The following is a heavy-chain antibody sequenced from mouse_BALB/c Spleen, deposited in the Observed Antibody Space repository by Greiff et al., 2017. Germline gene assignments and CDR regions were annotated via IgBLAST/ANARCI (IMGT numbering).Heavy chain of an antibody. J-gene: IGHJ3*01. CDR2: INPSTGYT. V-gene: IGHV1-7*01. Sequence: QVQLQQSGAELAKPGASVKMSCKASGYTFTSYWMHWVKQRPGQGLEWIGYINPSTGYTEYNQKFKDKATLTADKSSSTAYMQLSSLTSEDSAVYYCAYYYGSSYGAWFAYWGQGTLVTVSA. D-gene: IGHD1-1*01. CDR1: GYTFTSYW. CDR3: AYYYGSSYGAWFAY.